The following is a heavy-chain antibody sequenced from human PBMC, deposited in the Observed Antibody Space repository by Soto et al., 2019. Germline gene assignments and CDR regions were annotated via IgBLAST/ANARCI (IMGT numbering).Heavy chain of an antibody. CDR3: AREWTQEDQYYYYYYGMDV. V-gene: IGHV1-8*01. CDR1: GYTFTSYD. CDR2: MNPNSGNT. Sequence: ASVKVSCKASGYTFTSYDINWVRQATGQGLEWMGWMNPNSGNTGYAQKFQGRVTMTRNTSISTAYMELSSLRSEDTAVYYCAREWTQEDQYYYYYYGMDVWGQGTTVTVSS. D-gene: IGHD1-26*01. J-gene: IGHJ6*02.